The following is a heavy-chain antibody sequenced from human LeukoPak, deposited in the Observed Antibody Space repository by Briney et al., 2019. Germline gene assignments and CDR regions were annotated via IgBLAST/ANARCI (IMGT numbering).Heavy chain of an antibody. J-gene: IGHJ5*02. Sequence: ASVKVSCKASGYTFTDDYVHWVRQAPGQGLEWMGWINPNSGVTNYAQKFQGRVTMTRDMSISTAYMELSRLRSDDTAVYYCARKVPNDSSGYYYRGQFDPWGQGTLVTVSS. CDR1: GYTFTDDY. V-gene: IGHV1-2*02. CDR3: ARKVPNDSSGYYYRGQFDP. D-gene: IGHD3-22*01. CDR2: INPNSGVT.